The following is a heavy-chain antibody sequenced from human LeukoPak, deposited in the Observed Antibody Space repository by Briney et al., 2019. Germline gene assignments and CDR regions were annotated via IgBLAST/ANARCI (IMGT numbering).Heavy chain of an antibody. CDR1: GGSFSGYY. J-gene: IGHJ1*01. V-gene: IGHV4-34*01. CDR2: INHSGST. D-gene: IGHD3-22*01. Sequence: SETLSLTCAVYGGSFSGYYWSWIRQPPGKGLEWIGEINHSGSTNYNPSLKSRVTISVDTSKNQFSLKLSSVTAADTAVYYCARGGPTYYYDSSGYYRRGYFQHWGQGTLVTVSS. CDR3: ARGGPTYYYDSSGYYRRGYFQH.